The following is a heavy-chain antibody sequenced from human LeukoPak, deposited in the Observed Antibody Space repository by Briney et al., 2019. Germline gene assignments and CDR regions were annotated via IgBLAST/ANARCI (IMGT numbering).Heavy chain of an antibody. D-gene: IGHD3-3*01. CDR1: GFTFSTYA. J-gene: IGHJ4*02. CDR3: AKPPHGRFLEWLPLDY. CDR2: ISGAGDRT. Sequence: PGGSLRLSCAASGFTFSTYAMSWVRQAPGKGLEWVSAISGAGDRTYHADSVKGRFTTSRDNSKNTLYLQMNSLRAEDTAIYYCAKPPHGRFLEWLPLDYWGQGTLVTVSS. V-gene: IGHV3-23*01.